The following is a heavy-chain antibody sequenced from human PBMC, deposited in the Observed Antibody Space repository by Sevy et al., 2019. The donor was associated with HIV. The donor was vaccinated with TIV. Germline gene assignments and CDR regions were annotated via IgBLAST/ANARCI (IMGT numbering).Heavy chain of an antibody. D-gene: IGHD5-18*01. CDR1: GYTFSDHF. Sequence: ASVKVSCKASGYTFSDHFIHWVRQAPGQGLEWMGWINPNSGDTKYAQNFHGRVTLTRDTSIGSGYMELTSLRSDDTAVYYCATHGGYRYESLLDYWGQGTLVTVSS. CDR2: INPNSGDT. V-gene: IGHV1-2*02. CDR3: ATHGGYRYESLLDY. J-gene: IGHJ4*02.